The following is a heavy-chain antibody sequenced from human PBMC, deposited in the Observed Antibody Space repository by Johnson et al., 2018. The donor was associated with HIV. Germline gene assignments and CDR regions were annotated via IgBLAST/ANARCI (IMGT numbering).Heavy chain of an antibody. CDR3: ARAEIYEGRVGDFAFDI. CDR2: IRWDGAIT. D-gene: IGHD3-10*01. Sequence: VLLVESGGGLVQPGGSLRLSYAASGFNFDDYAMHWVRQAPGNGLEWVSLIRWDGAITSYVDSVKGRFTISRDNSRNSLYLQMKSLRVEDTALYYCARAEIYEGRVGDFAFDIWGRGTMVTVSS. CDR1: GFNFDDYA. V-gene: IGHV3-43D*03. J-gene: IGHJ3*02.